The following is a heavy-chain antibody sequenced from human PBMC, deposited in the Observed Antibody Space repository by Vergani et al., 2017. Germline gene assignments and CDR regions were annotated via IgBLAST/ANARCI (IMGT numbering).Heavy chain of an antibody. Sequence: EVHLLESGGGLVQSGGSLRLSCAASGFTFSNSAVSWVRQAPGRGLAWVSSISGPGLSTYYADSVKGRFSISRDNSKNTVFLQMHSLRAGDTAIYYCVKVKINLGSHLFDSWGHGILVTVSS. D-gene: IGHD3-10*01. CDR2: ISGPGLST. J-gene: IGHJ4*01. CDR1: GFTFSNSA. V-gene: IGHV3-23*01. CDR3: VKVKINLGSHLFDS.